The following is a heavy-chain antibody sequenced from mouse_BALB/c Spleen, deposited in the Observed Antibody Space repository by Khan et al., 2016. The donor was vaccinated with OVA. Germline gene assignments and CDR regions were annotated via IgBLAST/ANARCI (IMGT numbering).Heavy chain of an antibody. CDR3: ASHLTGSFAY. Sequence: EVKLVESGGDLVKPGGSLKLSCAASGFTFSNYGMSWVRQIPDERLEWVATINSDGTYTYYPDSVKGRFTISRNNAKNTLYLEMSSLKSEDTAMYYCASHLTGSFAYWGQGTLVTVSA. V-gene: IGHV5-6*01. CDR1: GFTFSNYG. D-gene: IGHD4-1*01. CDR2: INSDGTYT. J-gene: IGHJ3*01.